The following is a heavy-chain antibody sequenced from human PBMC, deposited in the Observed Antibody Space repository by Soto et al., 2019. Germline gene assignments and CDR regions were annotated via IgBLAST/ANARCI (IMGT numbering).Heavy chain of an antibody. CDR2: ITHSGTT. D-gene: IGHD2-15*01. V-gene: IGHV4-34*01. CDR1: GGSLIGYN. J-gene: IGHJ1*01. CDR3: ARGGGGRWTTT. Sequence: SHKPSHTCSGEGGSLIGYNWSWIRQPPGKRLQWLGEITHSGTTNYNPSLKSRVNLSVDTSKNQLYLNLPSVTAADTAVYYCARGGGGRWTTTWG.